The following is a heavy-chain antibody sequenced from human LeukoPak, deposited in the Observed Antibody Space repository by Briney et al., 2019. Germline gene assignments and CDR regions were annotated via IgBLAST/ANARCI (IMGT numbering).Heavy chain of an antibody. D-gene: IGHD3-22*01. V-gene: IGHV4-4*02. CDR2: MYLSGTT. CDR1: GDSINSLDL. J-gene: IGHJ4*02. CDR3: AGLVGRYSSGLYYYYFDY. Sequence: SETPSLTCTVSGDSINSLDLWGWVCQPPGKGLEWIGEMYLSGTTHSNPSVKSRVTISIDKSKNQFFLNLSSVTAADTAVYYCAGLVGRYSSGLYYYYFDYWGQGTLVTVSS.